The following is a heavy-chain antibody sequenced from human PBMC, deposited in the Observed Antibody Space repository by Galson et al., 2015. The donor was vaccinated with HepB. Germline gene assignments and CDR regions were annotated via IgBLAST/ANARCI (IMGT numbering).Heavy chain of an antibody. J-gene: IGHJ5*02. CDR1: GYTFNNFA. V-gene: IGHV7-4-1*02. CDR3: ARTPYYGSGSYYNGWLDP. CDR2: INTNTGKP. Sequence: SVKVSCKASGYTFNNFAVNWVRQAPGQGLEWMGWINTNTGKPTYAQGFTGRFVFSLDTSVTTAYLQISSLKAEDIAVYYCARTPYYGSGSYYNGWLDPWGQGTLVTVSS. D-gene: IGHD3-10*01.